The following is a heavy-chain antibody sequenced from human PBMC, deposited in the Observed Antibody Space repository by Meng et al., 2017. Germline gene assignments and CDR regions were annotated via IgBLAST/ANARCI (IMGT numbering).Heavy chain of an antibody. CDR2: INHSGST. CDR3: ARGRSIVATRVAWFDP. V-gene: IGHV4-34*01. J-gene: IGHJ5*02. D-gene: IGHD5-12*01. CDR1: GVSFSVYY. Sequence: QAPLSWCGRGMVKLVESLSLTFSVMGVSFSVYYWSWIRQLPGKGLEWIVEINHSGSTNYNPSLKSRVTISVDTSKNQFSLKLSSVTAADTAVYYCARGRSIVATRVAWFDPWGQGTLVTVSS.